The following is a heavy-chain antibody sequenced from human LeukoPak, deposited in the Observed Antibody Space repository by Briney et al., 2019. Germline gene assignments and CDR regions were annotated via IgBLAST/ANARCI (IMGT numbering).Heavy chain of an antibody. J-gene: IGHJ4*02. CDR1: GFTFSSYE. CDR2: ISSSGSTI. V-gene: IGHV3-48*03. D-gene: IGHD3-10*01. CDR3: ARDFYYGSGRYDY. Sequence: GGSLRLSCAASGFTFSSYEMNWVRQAPGKGLEWVSYISSSGSTIYYADSVKDRFIISRDNAKNSLYLQMNSLRAEDTAVYYCARDFYYGSGRYDYWGQGTLVTVSS.